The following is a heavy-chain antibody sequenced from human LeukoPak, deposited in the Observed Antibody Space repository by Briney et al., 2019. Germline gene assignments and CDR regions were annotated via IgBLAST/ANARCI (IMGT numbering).Heavy chain of an antibody. J-gene: IGHJ4*02. Sequence: GGSLRLSCAASGFTVSSNYMSWVRQAPGKGLEWVSVIYSGGSTFYADSVKGRFTISRDNSKNTLYLQMNSLRAEDTAVYYCARGTDYYDSSGYCLDYWGQGTLVTVSS. V-gene: IGHV3-53*01. D-gene: IGHD3-22*01. CDR2: IYSGGST. CDR3: ARGTDYYDSSGYCLDY. CDR1: GFTVSSNY.